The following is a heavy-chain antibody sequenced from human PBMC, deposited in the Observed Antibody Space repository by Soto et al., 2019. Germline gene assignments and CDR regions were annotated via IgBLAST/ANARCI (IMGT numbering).Heavy chain of an antibody. CDR1: GFTVSSNY. D-gene: IGHD6-13*01. Sequence: GGSLRLSCAASGFTVSSNYMSWVRQAPGKGLEWVSVIYSGGSTYYADSVKGRFTISRDNSKNTLYLQMNSLRAEDTAVYYCASQVWVYIAAAGADAFDIWGQGTMVTVSS. V-gene: IGHV3-66*04. J-gene: IGHJ3*02. CDR2: IYSGGST. CDR3: ASQVWVYIAAAGADAFDI.